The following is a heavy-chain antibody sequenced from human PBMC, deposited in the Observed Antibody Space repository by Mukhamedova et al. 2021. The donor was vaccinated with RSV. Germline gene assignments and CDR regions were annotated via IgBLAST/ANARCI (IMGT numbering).Heavy chain of an antibody. Sequence: IRQPPGKGLEWIGEINNGRRTNYSPSLKSRASISLDTSRNQFSLNLRSVIAADTAVSFCARASRVLSCGMDVWGQGTSVTVSS. V-gene: IGHV4-34*01. CDR2: INNGRRT. J-gene: IGHJ6*02. CDR3: ARASRVLSCGMDV.